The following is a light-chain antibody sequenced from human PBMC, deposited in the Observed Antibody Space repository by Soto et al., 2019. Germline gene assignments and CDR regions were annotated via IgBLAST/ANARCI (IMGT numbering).Light chain of an antibody. Sequence: QSALTQPPSASGSPGQSVTISCTGTSNDVGGYNYVSWFQHHPGKAPKLMIYEVSQRPSGVPDRFSGSKSGNTASLTVSGLQAEDEADYYCSSFAGGDILRVFGGGTKVTVL. V-gene: IGLV2-8*01. CDR1: SNDVGGYNY. CDR3: SSFAGGDILRV. CDR2: EVS. J-gene: IGLJ2*01.